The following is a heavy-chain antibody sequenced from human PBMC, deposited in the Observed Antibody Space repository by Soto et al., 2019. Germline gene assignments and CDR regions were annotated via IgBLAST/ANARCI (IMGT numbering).Heavy chain of an antibody. CDR1: GGSFSGYY. CDR3: ARGPLGVVTYYYYYGMDV. Sequence: SESLSLTCAVYGGSFSGYYWSWIRQPPGKGLEWIGEINHSGSTNYNPSFKSRVTISVDTSKNQFSLKLSSVTAADTAVYYCARGPLGVVTYYYYYGMDVWGQGTTVTVSS. J-gene: IGHJ6*02. CDR2: INHSGST. V-gene: IGHV4-34*01. D-gene: IGHD3-3*01.